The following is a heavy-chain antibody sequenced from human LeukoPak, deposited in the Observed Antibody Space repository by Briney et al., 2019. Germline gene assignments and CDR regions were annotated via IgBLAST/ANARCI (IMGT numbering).Heavy chain of an antibody. V-gene: IGHV3-30*18. CDR2: TSYDGSNK. CDR1: GFTFSSYG. D-gene: IGHD3-10*01. Sequence: GGSLRLSCAASGFTFSSYGTHWVRQAPGKGLEWVAVTSYDGSNKYYADSVKGRFTISRDNSKNTLHLQMNSLRGEDTAVYYCAKGPHFYYGSGTLLSYYGMDVWGQGTTVTVS. CDR3: AKGPHFYYGSGTLLSYYGMDV. J-gene: IGHJ6*02.